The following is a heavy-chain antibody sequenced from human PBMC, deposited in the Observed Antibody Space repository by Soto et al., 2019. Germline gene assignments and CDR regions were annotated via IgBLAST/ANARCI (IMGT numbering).Heavy chain of an antibody. CDR3: ATYRA. CDR1: GGSISRTTYS. Sequence: QLQLQESGPGLVKPSETLSLTCTVSGGSISRTTYSWGWIRQPPGKGLEWIGNIYHRGRTSYNPSLRSRVTVSLDTSKNQFSLKLTSVTAADTAVYHCATYRAWGQGTLVTVSS. CDR2: IYHRGRT. V-gene: IGHV4-39*01. D-gene: IGHD3-16*02. J-gene: IGHJ1*01.